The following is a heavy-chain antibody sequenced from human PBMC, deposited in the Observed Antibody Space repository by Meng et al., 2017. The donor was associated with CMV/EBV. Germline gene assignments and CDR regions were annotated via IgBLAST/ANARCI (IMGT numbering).Heavy chain of an antibody. D-gene: IGHD3-10*01. V-gene: IGHV4-34*01. CDR3: ARGRHYYGSGSYSKAHNWFDP. CDR2: INHSGNT. CDR1: GGSFSGYY. J-gene: IGHJ5*02. Sequence: SETLSLTCAVYGGSFSGYYWSWIRQPPGKGLEWIGEINHSGNTNYNPSLKSRVTISVDTSKNQFSLKLSSVTAADTAVYYCARGRHYYGSGSYSKAHNWFDPWGQGTLVTVSS.